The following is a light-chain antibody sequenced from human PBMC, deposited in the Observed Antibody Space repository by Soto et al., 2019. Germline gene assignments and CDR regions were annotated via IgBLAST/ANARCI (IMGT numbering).Light chain of an antibody. CDR2: GTS. V-gene: IGKV3-20*01. CDR1: QSVSSY. J-gene: IGKJ2*01. Sequence: EIVLTQSPATLSLSPGERATLSCRASQSVSSYLAWYQQKPGQAPRLLIYGTSNRATGIPDRFSGSGSGTDITLTISRLEPEDVAVYFCQQYGSSPYTFGQGTKVDIK. CDR3: QQYGSSPYT.